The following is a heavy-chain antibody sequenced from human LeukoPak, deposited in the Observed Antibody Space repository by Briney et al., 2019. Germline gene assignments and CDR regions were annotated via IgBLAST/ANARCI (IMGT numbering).Heavy chain of an antibody. V-gene: IGHV1-18*01. CDR2: ISAYNGNT. CDR3: ARNRGGGAHAY. CDR1: AYTFTIYG. J-gene: IGHJ4*02. Sequence: ASVNLSFTSSAYTFTIYGISWVRQAPGQGLGWMGWISAYNGNTNYAQKLQGRVTMTTDTSTSTAYMELRSLRSDDTAVYYCARNRGGGAHAYWGQGTLVTVSS. D-gene: IGHD3-10*01.